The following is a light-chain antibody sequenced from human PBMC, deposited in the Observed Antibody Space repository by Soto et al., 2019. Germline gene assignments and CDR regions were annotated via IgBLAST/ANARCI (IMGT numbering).Light chain of an antibody. Sequence: QSVLTQPASVSGSPGQSIIISCTGTSSDVGGYNSVSWYRQDPGKAPKLMIYDVTNRPSGVSNRFSGSKSGNTASLTISGLQAEDEADYYCSSFKSSITYVFGTGTKVTVL. CDR2: DVT. CDR1: SSDVGGYNS. J-gene: IGLJ1*01. CDR3: SSFKSSITYV. V-gene: IGLV2-14*01.